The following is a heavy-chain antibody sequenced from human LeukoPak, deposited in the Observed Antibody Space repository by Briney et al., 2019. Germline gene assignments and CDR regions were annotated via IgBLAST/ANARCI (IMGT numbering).Heavy chain of an antibody. CDR1: GDSISSGYY. CDR3: ARVFRAGGFGAFDI. J-gene: IGHJ3*02. Sequence: PSETLSLTCTVSGDSISSGYYWGGIRQPPGKGLEWIGSIYHRGSTYYNPALKSRVTISVDTSKTQFSLKLSSVPAADTAVYYCARVFRAGGFGAFDIWGQGTMVTVSS. V-gene: IGHV4-38-2*02. D-gene: IGHD3-10*01. CDR2: IYHRGST.